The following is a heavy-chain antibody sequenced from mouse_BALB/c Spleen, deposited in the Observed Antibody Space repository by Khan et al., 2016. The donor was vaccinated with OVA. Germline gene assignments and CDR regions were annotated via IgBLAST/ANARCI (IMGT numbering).Heavy chain of an antibody. J-gene: IGHJ2*01. D-gene: IGHD1-1*01. V-gene: IGHV3-2*02. CDR1: GYSITTDYA. CDR3: ERIYGGDFDY. CDR2: ISYSGNT. Sequence: EVQLVESGPGLVKPSQSLSLTCTVTGYSITTDYAWNWIRQFPGSKLEWMGHISYSGNTKYNPSLKSRISITRDTSKNQFFLQLKSVTTEDTARXYCERIYGGDFDYWGQGTTLTVSS.